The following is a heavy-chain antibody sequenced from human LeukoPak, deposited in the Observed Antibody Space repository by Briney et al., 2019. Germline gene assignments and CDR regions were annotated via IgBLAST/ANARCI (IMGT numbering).Heavy chain of an antibody. V-gene: IGHV3-21*01. CDR3: ARLFDYGDYRAEPY. J-gene: IGHJ4*02. CDR2: ISTSSNYI. D-gene: IGHD4-17*01. CDR1: GFKFSSYT. Sequence: GGSLRLSCAASGFKFSSYTMYWVRQASGKGLEWVSSISTSSNYIYYADSVKGRFTISRDNAKNSLYPQMNSLRAEDTAVYYCARLFDYGDYRAEPYWGQGTLVTVSS.